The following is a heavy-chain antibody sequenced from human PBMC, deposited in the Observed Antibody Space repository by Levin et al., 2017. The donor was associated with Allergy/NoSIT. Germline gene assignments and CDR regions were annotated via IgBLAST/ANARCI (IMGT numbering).Heavy chain of an antibody. V-gene: IGHV3-23*01. CDR3: AKNLVNGIAAYEY. CDR1: GFAFDNYA. Sequence: GESLKISCAASGFAFDNYAMTWVRQAPGKGLQWVSAISGDGVYIYYSDSVRGRFTFSRDNSMNTVYLQMNSLRGEDTAVYYCAKNLVNGIAAYEYWGQGTLVTVSS. D-gene: IGHD6-13*01. CDR2: ISGDGVYI. J-gene: IGHJ4*02.